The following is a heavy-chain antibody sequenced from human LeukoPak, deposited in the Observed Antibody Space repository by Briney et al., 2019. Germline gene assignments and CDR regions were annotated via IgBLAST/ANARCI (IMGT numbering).Heavy chain of an antibody. D-gene: IGHD3-3*01. CDR2: ISSSGSTI. Sequence: GGSLRLSCAASGFTFSDYYMSWIRQAPGKGLEWVSYISSSGSTIYYADSVKGRFTISRDNAKNSLYLQMNSPRAEDTAVYYCARLTYYDFWSGYYDYYYYMDVWGKGTTVTVSS. J-gene: IGHJ6*03. V-gene: IGHV3-11*01. CDR3: ARLTYYDFWSGYYDYYYYMDV. CDR1: GFTFSDYY.